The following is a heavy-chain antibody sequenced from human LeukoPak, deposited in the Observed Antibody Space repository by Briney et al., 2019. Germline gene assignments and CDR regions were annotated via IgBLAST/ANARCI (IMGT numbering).Heavy chain of an antibody. J-gene: IGHJ4*02. CDR3: ATLRVYYDRRSDY. CDR2: IDEDGNEK. Sequence: PGGSLRLSCAGSGFSFRSFWMSWVRQAPGKGLEWVANIDEDGNEKNYVDFVKGRFTISRDNSKNTLYLQMNSLRAEDTAVYYCATLRVYYDRRSDYWGQGTLVTVSS. CDR1: GFSFRSFW. D-gene: IGHD3-22*01. V-gene: IGHV3-7*03.